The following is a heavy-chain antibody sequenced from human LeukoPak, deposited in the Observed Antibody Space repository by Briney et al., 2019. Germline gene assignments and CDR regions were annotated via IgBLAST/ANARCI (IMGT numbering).Heavy chain of an antibody. V-gene: IGHV3-7*03. CDR1: GFTFSTYW. Sequence: GGSLRLSCAASGFTFSTYWMSWVRQAPGKGLEWVANTKEDGGEKYYVDSVKGRVTISRDNAKNSLYLQMNSLRAEDTALYYCAKSVGVGRYFDWLLQYYFDYWGQGTLVTVSS. J-gene: IGHJ4*02. CDR2: TKEDGGEK. CDR3: AKSVGVGRYFDWLLQYYFDY. D-gene: IGHD3-9*01.